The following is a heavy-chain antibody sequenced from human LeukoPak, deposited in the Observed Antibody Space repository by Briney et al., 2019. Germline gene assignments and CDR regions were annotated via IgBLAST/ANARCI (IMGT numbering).Heavy chain of an antibody. V-gene: IGHV1-18*01. CDR1: GYTFTSYG. Sequence: GASVKVSCKASGYTFTSYGISWVRQAPGQGLEWMGWISAYNGNTNYAQKLQGRVTMTTDTSTSTAYMELRSLRSDDTAVYYCARDRPLREGYYGSGTASGDYMDVWGKGTTVTVSS. CDR3: ARDRPLREGYYGSGTASGDYMDV. J-gene: IGHJ6*03. D-gene: IGHD3-10*01. CDR2: ISAYNGNT.